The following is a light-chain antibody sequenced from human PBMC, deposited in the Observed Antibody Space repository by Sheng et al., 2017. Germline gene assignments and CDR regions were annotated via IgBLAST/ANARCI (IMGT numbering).Light chain of an antibody. CDR2: GNS. Sequence: QSVLTQPPSVSGAPGQRVTISCTGSSSNIGAGYDVHWYQQLPGTAPKLLIYGNSNRPSGVPDRFSGSKSATSATLGITGLQTGDEADYYCGTWDSRLSAEVFGPGTKVTVL. CDR3: GTWDSRLSAEV. J-gene: IGLJ1*01. V-gene: IGLV1-40*01. CDR1: SSNIGAGYD.